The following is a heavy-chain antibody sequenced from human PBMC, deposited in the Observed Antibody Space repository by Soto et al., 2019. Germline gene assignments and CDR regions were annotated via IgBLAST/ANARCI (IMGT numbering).Heavy chain of an antibody. Sequence: QVQLVQSGAEVKKPGSSVKVSCKASGGTFSSYAISWVRQAPGQGLESMGGIIPIFGTANYAQKFQGRVTITADESTSTAYMELSSLRSEDTAVYYCARGLWFGEGDYYYYGMDVWGQGTTVTVSS. J-gene: IGHJ6*02. V-gene: IGHV1-69*12. CDR2: IIPIFGTA. D-gene: IGHD3-10*01. CDR3: ARGLWFGEGDYYYYGMDV. CDR1: GGTFSSYA.